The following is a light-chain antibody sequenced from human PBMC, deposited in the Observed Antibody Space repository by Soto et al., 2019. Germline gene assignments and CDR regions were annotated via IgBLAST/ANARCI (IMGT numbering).Light chain of an antibody. CDR2: AAS. Sequence: QLTHSPSSLSASVGDRVIITCRASQSVSRSLNWFQQKTGQAPKLLIYAASTLHSGVPSRFSGSGSGTECTLTISSLQPEDFATYYCQQNAIIPPWTFGQGTKVDIK. CDR3: QQNAIIPPWT. CDR1: QSVSRS. J-gene: IGKJ1*01. V-gene: IGKV1-39*01.